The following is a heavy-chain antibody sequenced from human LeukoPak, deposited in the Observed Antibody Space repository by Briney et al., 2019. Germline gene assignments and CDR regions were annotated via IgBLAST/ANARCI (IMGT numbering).Heavy chain of an antibody. CDR3: AREGRYYYDSSGYTSVGAFDI. Sequence: SQTLSLTCTVSGGSISSGSYYWSWIRQPAGKGLDWIGRIYTSGSTNYNPSLKSRVTISVDTSKNQFSLKLSSATAADTAVYYCAREGRYYYDSSGYTSVGAFDIWGQGTMVTVSS. CDR1: GGSISSGSYY. J-gene: IGHJ3*02. V-gene: IGHV4-61*02. CDR2: IYTSGST. D-gene: IGHD3-22*01.